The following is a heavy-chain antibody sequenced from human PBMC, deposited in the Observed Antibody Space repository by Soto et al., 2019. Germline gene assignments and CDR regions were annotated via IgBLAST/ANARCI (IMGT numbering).Heavy chain of an antibody. CDR3: ARVAMADTWTPFDI. D-gene: IGHD6-19*01. CDR1: GGSTSSYY. J-gene: IGHJ3*02. V-gene: IGHV4-59*01. Sequence: SETLSLTCTVSGGSTSSYYWSWSRQPPGKGLEWIGYIYYSGSTNYNPSLKSRVTISVDTSKNQFSLKLSSVTAADTAVYYCARVAMADTWTPFDIWGQGTMVT. CDR2: IYYSGST.